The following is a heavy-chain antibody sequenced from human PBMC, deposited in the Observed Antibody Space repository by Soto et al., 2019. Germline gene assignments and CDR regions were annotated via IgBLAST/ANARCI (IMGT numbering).Heavy chain of an antibody. D-gene: IGHD3-3*01. CDR3: AAWQGGCLDWSPQYQFGS. CDR2: INHSGTT. Sequence: QLQLQQWGAGLLKPSETLSLTCAVYGGSFSGYSWSWIRQPPGKGLEGIGEINHSGTTNYNPSLKSRVNISVEPSKKQFSRQLRSVTAADTAVYSCAAWQGGCLDWSPQYQFGSWGQGTPVTVSS. CDR1: GGSFSGYS. V-gene: IGHV4-34*01. J-gene: IGHJ4*02.